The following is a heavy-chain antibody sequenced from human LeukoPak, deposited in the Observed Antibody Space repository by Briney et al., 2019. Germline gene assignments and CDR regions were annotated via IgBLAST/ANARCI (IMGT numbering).Heavy chain of an antibody. Sequence: SETLSLTCTVSGGSISSYYWSWIRQPPGKGREWIGYIYYSGSTNYNPSLKSRVTISVDTSKNQFSLKLTSVTAADTAVYYCARVPIAVAGPFDYWGQGTLVTVSS. CDR3: ARVPIAVAGPFDY. D-gene: IGHD6-19*01. V-gene: IGHV4-59*01. J-gene: IGHJ4*02. CDR2: IYYSGST. CDR1: GGSISSYY.